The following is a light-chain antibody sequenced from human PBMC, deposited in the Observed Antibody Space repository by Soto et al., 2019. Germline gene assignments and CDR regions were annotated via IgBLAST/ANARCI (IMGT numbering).Light chain of an antibody. Sequence: QSVLTQPASASGSPGQSITISCTGTNGDVGSYDLVSWYQQYPGKAPKLIIYEVNKRPSGVSNRFSGAKSGNTASLTISGLQTEDEADYDCCSYAGGNTLIFGGGTQLTVL. J-gene: IGLJ2*01. CDR1: NGDVGSYDL. V-gene: IGLV2-23*02. CDR3: CSYAGGNTLI. CDR2: EVN.